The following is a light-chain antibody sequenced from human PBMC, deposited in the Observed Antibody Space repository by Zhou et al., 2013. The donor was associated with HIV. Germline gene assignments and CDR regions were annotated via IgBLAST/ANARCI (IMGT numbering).Light chain of an antibody. J-gene: IGKJ3*01. CDR2: GAS. CDR1: QSVSSSY. Sequence: EIVLTQSPGTLSLSPGERATLSCRASQSVSSSYLAWYQQKLGQAPRLLIYGASSRATGIPDRFSGSGSGTDFTLTISRLEPEDFAVYYCQQYGSSLLTFGPGTKVDIK. CDR3: QQYGSSLLT. V-gene: IGKV3-20*01.